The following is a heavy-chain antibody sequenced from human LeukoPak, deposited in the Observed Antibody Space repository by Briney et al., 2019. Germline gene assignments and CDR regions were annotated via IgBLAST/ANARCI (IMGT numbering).Heavy chain of an antibody. J-gene: IGHJ6*03. CDR1: GFTFSSYA. CDR3: ARGALYYMDV. V-gene: IGHV3-23*01. Sequence: GGSLRLSCAASGFTFSSYAMSWVRQAPGKGLEWVSAIRGSGGGTKYGDSVKGRFTISRDNSKNTLYVQMNSLRAEDTAVYYCARGALYYMDVWGKGTTVTISS. CDR2: IRGSGGGT.